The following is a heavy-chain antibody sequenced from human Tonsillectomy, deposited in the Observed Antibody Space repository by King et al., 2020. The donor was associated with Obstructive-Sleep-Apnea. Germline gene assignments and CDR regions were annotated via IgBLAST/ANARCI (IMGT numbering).Heavy chain of an antibody. CDR1: GFTFSSYA. Sequence: VQLVESGGGLVQPGGSLRLSCAASGFTFSSYAMSWVRQAPGKGLEWVSTISGIGGSTYYTDSVKGRFTISRDNSKNTLYLQMNSLRAEDTAIYYCAKKALATGALYFDYWGQGTLVTVSS. V-gene: IGHV3-23*04. J-gene: IGHJ4*02. CDR2: ISGIGGST. D-gene: IGHD4/OR15-4a*01. CDR3: AKKALATGALYFDY.